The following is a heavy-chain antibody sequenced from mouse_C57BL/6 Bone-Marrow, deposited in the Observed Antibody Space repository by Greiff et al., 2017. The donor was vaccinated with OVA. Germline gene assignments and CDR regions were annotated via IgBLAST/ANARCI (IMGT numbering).Heavy chain of an antibody. CDR2: IYPGDGDT. Sequence: QVQLQQSGPELVKPGASVKISCKASGYAFSSSWMNWVKQRTGKGLEWIGRIYPGDGDTNYNGKFKGKATLTADKSSSTAYMQLSSLTSEDSAVYFCARDYYPYFDVWGTGTTVTVSS. CDR1: GYAFSSSW. D-gene: IGHD1-1*01. V-gene: IGHV1-82*01. CDR3: ARDYYPYFDV. J-gene: IGHJ1*03.